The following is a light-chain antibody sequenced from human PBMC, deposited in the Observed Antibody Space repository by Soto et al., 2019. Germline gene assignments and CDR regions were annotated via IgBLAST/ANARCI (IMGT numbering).Light chain of an antibody. Sequence: QSVLTQPASVSGSPGQSITISCTETSSDVGGYNYVSWYQHHPGKVPQLMIYDVSNRPSGVSNRFSGSKSGNTASLTISGLQAEDEADYYCYSYTSSNTYVFGTGTKVTVL. V-gene: IGLV2-14*03. J-gene: IGLJ1*01. CDR2: DVS. CDR1: SSDVGGYNY. CDR3: YSYTSSNTYV.